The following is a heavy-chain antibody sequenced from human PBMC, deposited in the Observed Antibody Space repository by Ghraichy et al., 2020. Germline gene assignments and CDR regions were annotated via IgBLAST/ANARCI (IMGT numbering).Heavy chain of an antibody. J-gene: IGHJ1*01. V-gene: IGHV1-46*01. CDR3: ARAYSSGYLYFQH. Sequence: ASVKVSCKAARAPFCTSYMPWLRLSPRLGLEWMGIINPSGGSTSYAQKFQGRVTMTRDTSTSTVYMELSSLRSEDTAVYYCARAYSSGYLYFQHWGQGTLVTASS. CDR1: RAPFCTSY. CDR2: INPSGGST. D-gene: IGHD3-22*01.